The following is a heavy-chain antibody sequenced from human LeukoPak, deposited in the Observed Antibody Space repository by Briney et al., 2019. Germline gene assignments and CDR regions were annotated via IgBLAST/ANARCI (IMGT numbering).Heavy chain of an antibody. J-gene: IGHJ3*02. D-gene: IGHD2-21*02. CDR2: ISYDGSNK. CDR3: ARQHVPLVTRGAFDI. Sequence: GGSLRLSCAASGFTFSSYGMHWVRQAPGKGLEWVAFISYDGSNKYYADSVKGRFTISRDKSKNTLFLQMNSLRAEDTAVYYCARQHVPLVTRGAFDIWGQGTMVTVSS. V-gene: IGHV3-30*03. CDR1: GFTFSSYG.